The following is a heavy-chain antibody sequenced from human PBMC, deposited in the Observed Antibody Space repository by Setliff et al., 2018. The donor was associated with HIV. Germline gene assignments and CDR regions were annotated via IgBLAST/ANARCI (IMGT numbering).Heavy chain of an antibody. V-gene: IGHV1-3*01. CDR2: IIAGDGRT. Sequence: GASVKVSCKASGYTFINYGIHRVRQAPGQRPQWMGWIIAGDGRTKYSQDFQGRVTFTSDTSATTAYMELSSLRSEDTAVYYCARSRSMDVWGQGTSVTAP. CDR3: ARSRSMDV. J-gene: IGHJ6*02. CDR1: GYTFINYG.